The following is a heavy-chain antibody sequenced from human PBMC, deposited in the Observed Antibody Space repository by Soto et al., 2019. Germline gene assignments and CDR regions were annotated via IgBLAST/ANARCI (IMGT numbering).Heavy chain of an antibody. V-gene: IGHV4-34*01. Sequence: SETLSLTCAVYGGSFSGYYWSWIRQPPGKGLEWIGEINHSGSTNYNPSLKSRVTISVDTSKNQFSLKLSSVTAADTAVYCCARGYSSSSGFDYWGQGTLVTVSS. D-gene: IGHD6-6*01. CDR1: GGSFSGYY. J-gene: IGHJ4*02. CDR2: INHSGST. CDR3: ARGYSSSSGFDY.